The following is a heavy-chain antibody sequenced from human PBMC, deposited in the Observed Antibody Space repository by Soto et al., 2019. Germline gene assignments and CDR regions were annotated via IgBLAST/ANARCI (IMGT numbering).Heavy chain of an antibody. CDR1: SQY. CDR2: INPSVGST. D-gene: IGHD1-26*01. CDR3: ARDRVAYSGPKLNAFDI. Sequence: SQYRGWVEQAGGQVLEWMGIINPSVGSTSYAQKFQGRVTMTRDTSTSTVYMELSSLRSEDTAVYYCARDRVAYSGPKLNAFDIWGQGTMVTVSS. J-gene: IGHJ3*02. V-gene: IGHV1-46*01.